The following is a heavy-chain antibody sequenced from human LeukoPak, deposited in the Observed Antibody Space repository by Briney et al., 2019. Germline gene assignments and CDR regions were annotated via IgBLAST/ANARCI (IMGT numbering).Heavy chain of an antibody. V-gene: IGHV1-8*02. D-gene: IGHD3-3*01. CDR3: ATDSGFGVVTIAFRH. Sequence: ASVKVSCKASGYTFTSYDINWVRQATGQGLEWMGWMNPNSGNTGYAQKFQGRVTMTEDTSTDTAYMELSSLRSEDTAVYYCATDSGFGVVTIAFRHWGQGTLVTVSS. J-gene: IGHJ1*01. CDR2: MNPNSGNT. CDR1: GYTFTSYD.